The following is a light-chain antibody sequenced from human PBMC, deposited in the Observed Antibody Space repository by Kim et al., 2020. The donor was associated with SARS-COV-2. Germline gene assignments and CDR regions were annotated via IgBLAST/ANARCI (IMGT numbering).Light chain of an antibody. CDR2: AAS. V-gene: IGKV1-39*01. Sequence: ASVGDRVTITCRASQSISSYLNWYQQKPGKAPKLLIYAASSLQSGVPSRFSGSGSGTDFTLTISSLQPEDFATYYCQQSYSTPQTFGGGTKVDIK. CDR3: QQSYSTPQT. CDR1: QSISSY. J-gene: IGKJ4*01.